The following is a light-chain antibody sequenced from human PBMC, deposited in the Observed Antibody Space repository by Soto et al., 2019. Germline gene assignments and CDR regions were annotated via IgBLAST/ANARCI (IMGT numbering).Light chain of an antibody. V-gene: IGKV3-20*01. Sequence: TLSPGTLFLSPGERGTLSCRASQSVSSSYLAWSQQKPGQAPRPLIYGASSRATGIPDRFSGSGSGTDFTLTISRLEPEDIAVYYCHPYGSSPPFGQRTKAAI. CDR3: HPYGSSPP. CDR2: GAS. CDR1: QSVSSSY. J-gene: IGKJ1*01.